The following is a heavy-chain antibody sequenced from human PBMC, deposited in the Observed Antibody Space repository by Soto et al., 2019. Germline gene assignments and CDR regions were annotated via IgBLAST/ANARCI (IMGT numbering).Heavy chain of an antibody. V-gene: IGHV3-23*01. D-gene: IGHD6-19*01. J-gene: IGHJ2*01. CDR1: GFTFSTYT. CDR2: ISGTGGSS. CDR3: AKRAVAGRNWYFDL. Sequence: EVQLLESGGGLVQPGGSLRLSCAASGFTFSTYTMSWVRQAPGKGMECVSAISGTGGSSSYTDPVKGRFTISRDNSKNTLSLQMDSLRAEDTARYYCAKRAVAGRNWYFDLWGRGTLVTVSS.